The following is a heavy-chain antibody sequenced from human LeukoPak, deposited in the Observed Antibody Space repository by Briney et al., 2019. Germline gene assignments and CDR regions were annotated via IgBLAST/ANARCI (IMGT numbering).Heavy chain of an antibody. D-gene: IGHD5-18*01. J-gene: IGHJ3*02. Sequence: SSQTLSLTCTVSGGSISSGDYYWSWIRQPPGKGLEWIGYIYYSGSTYYNPSLKSRVTISVDTSKNQFSLKLSSVTAADTAVYYCAMGVEITAMVDDAFDIWGQGTMVTVSS. CDR3: AMGVEITAMVDDAFDI. V-gene: IGHV4-30-4*01. CDR2: IYYSGST. CDR1: GGSISSGDYY.